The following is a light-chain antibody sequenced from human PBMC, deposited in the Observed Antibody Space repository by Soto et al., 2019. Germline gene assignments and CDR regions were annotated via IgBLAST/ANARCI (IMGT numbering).Light chain of an antibody. CDR1: QAISNY. CDR3: QQDDNLPLT. Sequence: DIQMTQSPSSLSASVGDRVTITCQASQAISNYLNWYQQKPGKAPKLLIYDASNLETGVPSRFSGSGAETDFTLTISSLRPEDIATYYCQQDDNLPLTFGGGTKVEIK. V-gene: IGKV1-33*01. J-gene: IGKJ4*01. CDR2: DAS.